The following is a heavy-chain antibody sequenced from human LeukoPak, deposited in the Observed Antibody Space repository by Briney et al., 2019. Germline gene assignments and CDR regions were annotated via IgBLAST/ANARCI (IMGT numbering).Heavy chain of an antibody. J-gene: IGHJ4*02. D-gene: IGHD6-13*01. CDR1: GGSISSGGYY. V-gene: IGHV4-30-2*01. Sequence: TLSLTCTVSGGSISSGGYYWSWIRQPPGKGLEWIGYIYHSGSTYYNPSLKSRVTISVDRSKNQFSLKLSSVTAADTAVYYCARDVGQLVLWGQGTLVTVSS. CDR3: ARDVGQLVL. CDR2: IYHSGST.